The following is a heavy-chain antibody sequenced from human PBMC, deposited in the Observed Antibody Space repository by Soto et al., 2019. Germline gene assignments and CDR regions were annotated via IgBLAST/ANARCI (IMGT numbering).Heavy chain of an antibody. Sequence: GESLKISCKGSGYSFTSYWISWVRQMPGKGLEWMGRIDPSDSYTNYSPSFQGHVTISADKSISTAYLQWSSLKASDTAMYYCARPRGSPYDSSGYYSNHDAFDIWGQGTMVSVSS. CDR1: GYSFTSYW. J-gene: IGHJ3*02. D-gene: IGHD3-22*01. V-gene: IGHV5-10-1*01. CDR3: ARPRGSPYDSSGYYSNHDAFDI. CDR2: IDPSDSYT.